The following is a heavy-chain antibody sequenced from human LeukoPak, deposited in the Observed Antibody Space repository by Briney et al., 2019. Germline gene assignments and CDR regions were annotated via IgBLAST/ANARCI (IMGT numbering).Heavy chain of an antibody. J-gene: IGHJ3*02. Sequence: HSGGSLRLSCAASGFTFDDYAMHWLRHAPGKGLEGVSGISWNSGSIGYADSVKGRFTISRDNAKNSLYLQMNSLRAEDTALYYCAKDFRDSSGYMAFDIWGQGTMVTVSS. CDR2: ISWNSGSI. CDR3: AKDFRDSSGYMAFDI. D-gene: IGHD3-22*01. V-gene: IGHV3-9*01. CDR1: GFTFDDYA.